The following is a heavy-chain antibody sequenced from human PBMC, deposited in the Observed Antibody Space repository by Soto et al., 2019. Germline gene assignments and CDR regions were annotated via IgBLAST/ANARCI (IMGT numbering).Heavy chain of an antibody. Sequence: GRSLRLSCGASGFNFRSSGLSWVRQAPGRWLEWVSDISGSGSVTNYADSVKGRFTISRDNSNHTLTLQMDSLRAEDTAVYYCEKGAVAAARGYFDHWGQGTWVTVSS. D-gene: IGHD6-13*01. CDR2: ISGSGSVT. CDR3: EKGAVAAARGYFDH. J-gene: IGHJ4*02. CDR1: GFNFRSSG. V-gene: IGHV3-23*01.